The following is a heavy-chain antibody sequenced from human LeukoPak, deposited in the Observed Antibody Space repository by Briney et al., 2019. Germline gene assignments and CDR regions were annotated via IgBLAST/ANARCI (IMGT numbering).Heavy chain of an antibody. CDR3: ATAHSYSSSSFDP. J-gene: IGHJ5*02. V-gene: IGHV1-8*01. D-gene: IGHD6-6*01. CDR2: MNPNSGNT. Sequence: ASVKVSCKASGYTFTSYDINWVRQATGQGLEGMGWMNPNSGNTGYAQKFQGRVTMTRNTSISTAYMELSSLRSEDTAVYYCATAHSYSSSSFDPWGQGTLVTVSS. CDR1: GYTFTSYD.